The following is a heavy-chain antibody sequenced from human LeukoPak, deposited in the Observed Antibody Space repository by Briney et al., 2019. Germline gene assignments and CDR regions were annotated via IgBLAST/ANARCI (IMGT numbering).Heavy chain of an antibody. Sequence: GASVKVSCKASGGTFSSYAISWVRQAPGQGLEWMGGIIPIFGTANYAQKFQGRVTITADKSTSTAYMELSSLRSEDTAVYYCASATYYYDSSGYSIYYYYMDVWGKGTTVTVSS. D-gene: IGHD3-22*01. V-gene: IGHV1-69*06. CDR2: IIPIFGTA. CDR1: GGTFSSYA. CDR3: ASATYYYDSSGYSIYYYYMDV. J-gene: IGHJ6*03.